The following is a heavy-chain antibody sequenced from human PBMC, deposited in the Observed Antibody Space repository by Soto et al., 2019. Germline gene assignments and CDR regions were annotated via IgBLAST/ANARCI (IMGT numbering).Heavy chain of an antibody. V-gene: IGHV4-4*02. D-gene: IGHD3-10*01. CDR1: GGSISSSNW. J-gene: IGHJ4*02. Sequence: QVQLQESGPGLVKPSGTLSLTCAVSGGSISSSNWWSWVRQPPGMRVEWIGETHHSGTTNYNPSLKSRVTISVDKSKNRVSLKLSSVTAADTALYYCAREGSGSSFFDYWGQGTLVTVSS. CDR2: THHSGTT. CDR3: AREGSGSSFFDY.